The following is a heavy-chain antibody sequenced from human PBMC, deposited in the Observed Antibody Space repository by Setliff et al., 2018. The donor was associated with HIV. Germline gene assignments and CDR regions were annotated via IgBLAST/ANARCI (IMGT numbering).Heavy chain of an antibody. Sequence: VASVKVSCKVSGYSLTELSIHWVRQAPGEGLEWMGGFDPEDNETVYAEKFQGRVTMTEDTSPDTAYMALSSLRSEDTAMYYCATSSFYDILTAPTPGVFDIWGQVTMVTVSS. J-gene: IGHJ3*02. CDR3: ATSSFYDILTAPTPGVFDI. V-gene: IGHV1-24*01. CDR2: FDPEDNET. D-gene: IGHD3-9*01. CDR1: GYSLTELS.